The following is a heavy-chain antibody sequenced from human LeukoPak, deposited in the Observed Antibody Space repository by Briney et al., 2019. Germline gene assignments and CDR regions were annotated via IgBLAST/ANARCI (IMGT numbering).Heavy chain of an antibody. D-gene: IGHD3-10*01. CDR2: ISYDGSNK. CDR1: GFTFSSYA. J-gene: IGHJ4*02. Sequence: GGSLRLSCAASGFTFSSYAMHWVRQAPGKGLEWVAVISYDGSNKYYADSVKGRFTISSDNSKNTLYLQMNSLRAEDTAVYYCARDKPRAGSSFDYWGQGTLVTVSS. CDR3: ARDKPRAGSSFDY. V-gene: IGHV3-30-3*01.